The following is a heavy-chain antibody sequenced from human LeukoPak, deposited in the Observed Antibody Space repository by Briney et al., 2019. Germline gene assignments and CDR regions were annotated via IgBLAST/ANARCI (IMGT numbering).Heavy chain of an antibody. D-gene: IGHD6-19*01. CDR2: IDYSGGNT. J-gene: IGHJ4*02. Sequence: GGSLRLSCAASGFTFTTYWMTWIRQAPGKGLEWVSSIDYSGGNTHYADSVKGRFTISRDNSKNTLYLQLSSLRGDDTAVYYCAGNSGWYGVSWGQGTLVTVSS. V-gene: IGHV3-23*01. CDR3: AGNSGWYGVS. CDR1: GFTFTTYW.